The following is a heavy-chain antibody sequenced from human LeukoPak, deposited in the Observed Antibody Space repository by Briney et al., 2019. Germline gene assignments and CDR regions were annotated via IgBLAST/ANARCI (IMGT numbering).Heavy chain of an antibody. J-gene: IGHJ4*02. CDR2: SYYSGST. V-gene: IGHV4-31*03. CDR1: GVSISSGGYY. CDR3: ARDRVDSSGYYCPYFDY. Sequence: SDTLSLTCTVSGVSISSGGYYWIWIRQHPGKGLEWIGYSYYSGSTYYNPSLKSRVTISVDTSKTQFSLKLSSVTAADTAVYYCARDRVDSSGYYCPYFDYWGQGTLVTVSS. D-gene: IGHD3-22*01.